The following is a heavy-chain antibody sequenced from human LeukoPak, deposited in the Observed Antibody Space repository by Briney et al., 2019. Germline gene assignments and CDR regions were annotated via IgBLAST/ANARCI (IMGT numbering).Heavy chain of an antibody. CDR1: GFTFSSYA. Sequence: PGGSLRLSCAASGFTFSSYAMSWVRQAPGKGLVWVSRIKSDGKTNYADSVKGRFTISRDNAKNTVSLQMDSLRAEDTGVYYCARAPSEVGGYPEYFRHWGQGTLVTVSS. J-gene: IGHJ1*01. CDR2: IKSDGKT. D-gene: IGHD2-15*01. V-gene: IGHV3-74*01. CDR3: ARAPSEVGGYPEYFRH.